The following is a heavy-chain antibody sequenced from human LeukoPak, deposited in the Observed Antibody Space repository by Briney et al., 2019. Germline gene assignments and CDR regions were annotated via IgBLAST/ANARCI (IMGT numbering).Heavy chain of an antibody. CDR1: GGSISSSSYY. CDR3: ARVWELLTGDAFDI. D-gene: IGHD1-26*01. Sequence: SETLSLTCTVSGGSISSSSYYWGWIRQPPGKGLEWIGSIYYSGSTYYNPSLKSRVTISVDTSKNQFSLKLSSVTAADTAVYYCARVWELLTGDAFDIWGQGTMVTVSS. J-gene: IGHJ3*02. CDR2: IYYSGST. V-gene: IGHV4-39*07.